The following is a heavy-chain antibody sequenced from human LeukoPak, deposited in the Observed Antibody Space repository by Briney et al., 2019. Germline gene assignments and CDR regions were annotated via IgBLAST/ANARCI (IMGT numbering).Heavy chain of an antibody. CDR2: ISWNSGSI. D-gene: IGHD3-3*01. V-gene: IGHV3-9*01. CDR3: ARVGYDFWSGYYNPYYFDY. J-gene: IGHJ4*02. Sequence: GRSLRLSCAASGFTFDDYAMHWVRQAPGKGLEWVSGISWNSGSIGYVDSVKGRFTISRDNAKNSLYLQMNSLRAEDTAVYYCARVGYDFWSGYYNPYYFDYWGQGTLVTVSS. CDR1: GFTFDDYA.